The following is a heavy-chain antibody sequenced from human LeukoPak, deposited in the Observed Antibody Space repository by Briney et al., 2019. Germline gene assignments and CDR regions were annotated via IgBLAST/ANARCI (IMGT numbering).Heavy chain of an antibody. CDR3: ARSRRDNYYYYYGMDV. Sequence: GGSLRLSCAASGFTFSSYEMTWVRQAPGKGLEWVSNISSSDTAIHYADSVKGRFTISRDNARNSLYLQMNSLRAEDTAVYYCARSRRDNYYYYYGMDVWGQGTTVTVSS. CDR1: GFTFSSYE. J-gene: IGHJ6*02. V-gene: IGHV3-48*03. D-gene: IGHD5-24*01. CDR2: ISSSDTAI.